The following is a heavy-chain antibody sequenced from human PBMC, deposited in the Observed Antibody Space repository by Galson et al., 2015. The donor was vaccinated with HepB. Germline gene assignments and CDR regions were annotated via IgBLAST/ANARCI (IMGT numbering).Heavy chain of an antibody. V-gene: IGHV3-11*06. D-gene: IGHD3-10*01. Sequence: SLRLSCAASGFTFSDYYMSWIRQAPGKGLEWVSYISSSSSYTNCADSVKGRFTISRDNAKNSLYLQMNSLRAEDTAVYYCARASYYGAPFDYWGQGTLVTVSS. CDR2: ISSSSSYT. CDR3: ARASYYGAPFDY. CDR1: GFTFSDYY. J-gene: IGHJ4*02.